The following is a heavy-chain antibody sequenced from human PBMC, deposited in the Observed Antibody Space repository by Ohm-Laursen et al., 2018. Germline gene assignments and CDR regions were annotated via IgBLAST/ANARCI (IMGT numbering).Heavy chain of an antibody. D-gene: IGHD3-22*01. V-gene: IGHV3-49*04. J-gene: IGHJ4*02. Sequence: SLRLSCAASGFTFCDYAMSWVRQAPGKGLEWVGFIRSKAYGGTTEYAASVEGRFTISRDDSKSIAYLQMNSLKTEDTAVYYCNRVMGTTSGYGYWGQGTLVTVSS. CDR3: NRVMGTTSGYGY. CDR2: IRSKAYGGTT. CDR1: GFTFCDYA.